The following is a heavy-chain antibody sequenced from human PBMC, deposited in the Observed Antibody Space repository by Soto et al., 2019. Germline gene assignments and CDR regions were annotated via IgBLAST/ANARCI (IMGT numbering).Heavy chain of an antibody. CDR1: GFTFSSYG. CDR2: ISYDGSNK. J-gene: IGHJ6*02. Sequence: QVQLVESGGGVVQPGRSLRLSCAASGFTFSSYGMHWVRQAPGKGLEWVAVISYDGSNKYYAYSVKGRFTISRDNSKNTLYLQMTSLRADDTALYYCENSMGATRYYGMYVWGQGTTVTVSS. D-gene: IGHD1-26*01. V-gene: IGHV3-30*18. CDR3: ENSMGATRYYGMYV.